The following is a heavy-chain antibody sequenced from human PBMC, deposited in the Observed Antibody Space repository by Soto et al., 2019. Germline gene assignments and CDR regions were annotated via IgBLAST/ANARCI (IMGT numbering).Heavy chain of an antibody. D-gene: IGHD6-13*01. Sequence: SVKVSCKASGGTFSSYAISWVRQAPGQGLEWMGGIIPIFGTANYAQKFQGRVTITADESTSTAYMELSSLRSEDTAVYYCATTEAGYRSSWRELDYWGQGTLVTVSS. J-gene: IGHJ4*02. V-gene: IGHV1-69*13. CDR2: IIPIFGTA. CDR1: GGTFSSYA. CDR3: ATTEAGYRSSWRELDY.